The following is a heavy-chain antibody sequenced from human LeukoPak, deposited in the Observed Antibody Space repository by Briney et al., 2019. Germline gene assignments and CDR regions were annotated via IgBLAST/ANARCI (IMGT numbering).Heavy chain of an antibody. Sequence: QSSETLSLTCTVSGGSISSYYWSWIRQPPGKGLEWIGYIYYSGSTNYNPSLKSRVTISVDTSKNQFSLKLSSVTAADTAVYYCARESRDYYDILTGYYNYGMDVWGQGTTVTVSS. V-gene: IGHV4-59*01. CDR1: GGSISSYY. CDR2: IYYSGST. D-gene: IGHD3-9*01. J-gene: IGHJ6*02. CDR3: ARESRDYYDILTGYYNYGMDV.